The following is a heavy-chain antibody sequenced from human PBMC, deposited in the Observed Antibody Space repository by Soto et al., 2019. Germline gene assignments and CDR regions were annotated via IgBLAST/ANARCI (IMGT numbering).Heavy chain of an antibody. J-gene: IGHJ6*03. D-gene: IGHD2-15*01. Sequence: EVQMLESGGGLVQPGGSLRLSCGASGFRLSDSAVSWVRQAPGKGLEWDSSLTVTGDSAFYSDSVKGRFTISRDISKSTLYLQMNSLRAEDTAVYYCAKNGCSYPACYPYYYYVDVWGRGTTVTVSS. CDR1: GFRLSDSA. CDR3: AKNGCSYPACYPYYYYVDV. V-gene: IGHV3-23*01. CDR2: LTVTGDSA.